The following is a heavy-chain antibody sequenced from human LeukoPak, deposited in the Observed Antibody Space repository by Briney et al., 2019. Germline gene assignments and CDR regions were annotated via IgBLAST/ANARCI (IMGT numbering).Heavy chain of an antibody. Sequence: PSETLSLTCTVSGGSISSGDYYWSWIRQPPGKGLEWIGYIYYSGSTYYNPSLKSRVTISVDTSKNQFSLKLSSVTAADTAVYYCARETRYSGSYRAFDIWGQGTMVTVSS. CDR3: ARETRYSGSYRAFDI. J-gene: IGHJ3*02. CDR2: IYYSGST. CDR1: GGSISSGDYY. V-gene: IGHV4-30-4*01. D-gene: IGHD1-26*01.